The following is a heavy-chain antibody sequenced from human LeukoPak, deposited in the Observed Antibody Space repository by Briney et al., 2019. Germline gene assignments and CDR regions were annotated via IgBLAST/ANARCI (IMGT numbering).Heavy chain of an antibody. CDR1: GGSVSSSSYY. D-gene: IGHD3-16*01. Sequence: SETLSLTCTVSGGSVSSSSYYWGWIRQPPGKGLEWIGSIYYSGSTYYNPSLKSRVTISVDTSKNQFSLKLSSVTAADTAVYYCARRSQWESSNFDHWGQGTLVTVSS. CDR2: IYYSGST. V-gene: IGHV4-39*01. J-gene: IGHJ4*02. CDR3: ARRSQWESSNFDH.